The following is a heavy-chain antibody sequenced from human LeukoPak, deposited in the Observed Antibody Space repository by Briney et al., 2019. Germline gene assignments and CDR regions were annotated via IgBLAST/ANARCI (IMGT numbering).Heavy chain of an antibody. CDR2: ISGSGGST. D-gene: IGHD2-2*01. Sequence: GGSLRLSCAASGFTFSSYAMSWVRQAPGQGLEWVSAISGSGGSTYYADSVKGRFTISRDNSKNTLYLQMNSLRAEDTAVYYCAKGYCSSTSCPLFDYWGQGTLVTVSS. V-gene: IGHV3-23*01. CDR1: GFTFSSYA. CDR3: AKGYCSSTSCPLFDY. J-gene: IGHJ4*02.